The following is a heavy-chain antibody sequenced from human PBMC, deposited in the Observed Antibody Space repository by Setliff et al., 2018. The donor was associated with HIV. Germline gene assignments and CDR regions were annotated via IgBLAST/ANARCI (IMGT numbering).Heavy chain of an antibody. Sequence: SVTVSCKTSGGTFRTSVISWVRQAPGQGLEWVGGILPFLGMGDFAQKFQGRVTITADESTSTAYMELSSLRSDDTAVYYCGASQDSYSYLGYYYSGVNVWGQGTTVTVS. CDR1: GGTFRTSV. CDR2: ILPFLGMG. D-gene: IGHD3-16*01. CDR3: GASQDSYSYLGYYYSGVNV. J-gene: IGHJ6*02. V-gene: IGHV1-69*10.